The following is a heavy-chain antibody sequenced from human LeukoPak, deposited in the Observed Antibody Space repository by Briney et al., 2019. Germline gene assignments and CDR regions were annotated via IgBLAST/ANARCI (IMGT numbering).Heavy chain of an antibody. CDR3: SRGDRRDY. CDR2: VDWIGSSA. Sequence: GGSLRLSCTASGFTFDDYGMCWVRQAPGKGLEWVSGVDWIGSSAGYAESVKGRFIISRDNAKDSLYLQMNSLRVEDTAVYYCSRGDRRDYWGQGTLVTVSS. V-gene: IGHV3-20*04. J-gene: IGHJ4*02. CDR1: GFTFDDYG.